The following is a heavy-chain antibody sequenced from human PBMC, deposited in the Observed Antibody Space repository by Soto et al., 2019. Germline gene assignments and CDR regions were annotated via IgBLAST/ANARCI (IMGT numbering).Heavy chain of an antibody. V-gene: IGHV2-5*02. Sequence: QITLKESGPTLVKPTQTLTLTCTFSGFSLSTSGVGVGWIRQPPGKALEWLALIYWDDDKRYSPSLKSRLTITKDTSKNQVVLTMTTMAPVDTATYYCARDSTGWYGFDYWGQGTLVTVSS. CDR1: GFSLSTSGVG. CDR2: IYWDDDK. D-gene: IGHD6-19*01. CDR3: ARDSTGWYGFDY. J-gene: IGHJ4*02.